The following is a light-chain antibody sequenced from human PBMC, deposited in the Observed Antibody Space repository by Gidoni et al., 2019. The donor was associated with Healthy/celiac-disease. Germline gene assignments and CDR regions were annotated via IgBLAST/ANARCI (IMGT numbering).Light chain of an antibody. Sequence: EIVMTQSPLSLPVTPGEPASISCRSSQSLLHSNGYNYLDWYLQKPGQSPQLLIYWGSNRASGVPDRFSGSGSGTDFTLKISRVEAEDVGVYYCMQALQTPYTFGQGTKLEIK. CDR2: WGS. CDR3: MQALQTPYT. CDR1: QSLLHSNGYNY. J-gene: IGKJ2*01. V-gene: IGKV2-28*01.